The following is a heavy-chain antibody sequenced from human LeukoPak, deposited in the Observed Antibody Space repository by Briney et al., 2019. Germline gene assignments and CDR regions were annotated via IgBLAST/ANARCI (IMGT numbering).Heavy chain of an antibody. Sequence: PSETLSLTCAVYGGSFSGYYWSWIRQPPGKGLEWIGEINHSGSTNYNPSLKSRVTISVDTSKNQFSLKLSSVTAADTAVYYCARSSRLGSGSYYNFPYYYYYMDVWGKGTTVTVSS. CDR1: GGSFSGYY. CDR2: INHSGST. D-gene: IGHD3-10*01. J-gene: IGHJ6*03. V-gene: IGHV4-34*01. CDR3: ARSSRLGSGSYYNFPYYYYYMDV.